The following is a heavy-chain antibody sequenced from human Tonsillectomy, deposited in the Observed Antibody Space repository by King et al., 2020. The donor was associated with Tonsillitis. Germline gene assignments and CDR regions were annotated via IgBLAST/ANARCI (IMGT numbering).Heavy chain of an antibody. V-gene: IGHV3-48*01. Sequence: VQLVESGGGLVQPGGSLRLSCAASGFTFSSYSMNWVRQAPGKGLEWVSYISSSSSTIYYADSLKVRFTIPRDNAKNSLYLQMNSLRAEDTAVYYCARNYGGNSDWGQGTLVTVSS. CDR2: ISSSSSTI. CDR1: GFTFSSYS. J-gene: IGHJ4*02. D-gene: IGHD4-23*01. CDR3: ARNYGGNSD.